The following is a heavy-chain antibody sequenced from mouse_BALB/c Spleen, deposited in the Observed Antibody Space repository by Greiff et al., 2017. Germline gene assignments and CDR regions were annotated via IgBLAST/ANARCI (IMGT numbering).Heavy chain of an antibody. D-gene: IGHD2-3*01. J-gene: IGHJ4*01. CDR2: ISDGGSYT. V-gene: IGHV5-4*02. Sequence: EVKLVESGGGLVKPGGSLKLSCAASGFTFSDYYMYWVRQTPEKRLEWVATISDGGSYTYYPDSVKGRFTISRDNAKNNLYLQMSSLKSEDTAMYYCARSYDGYYAMDYWGQGTSVTVSS. CDR3: ARSYDGYYAMDY. CDR1: GFTFSDYY.